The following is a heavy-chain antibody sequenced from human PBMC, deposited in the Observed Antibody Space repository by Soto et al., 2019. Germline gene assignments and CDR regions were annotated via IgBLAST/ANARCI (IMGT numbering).Heavy chain of an antibody. CDR3: AKTYIWGSYRLDAFDI. CDR1: GFTFSSYA. V-gene: IGHV3-23*01. CDR2: ISGSGGST. D-gene: IGHD3-16*02. J-gene: IGHJ3*02. Sequence: EVQLLESGGGLVQPGGSLRLSCAASGFTFSSYAMSRVRQAPGKGLEWVSAISGSGGSTYYADSVKGRFTISRDNSKNTLYLQMNSLRAEDTAVYYCAKTYIWGSYRLDAFDIWGQGTMVTVSS.